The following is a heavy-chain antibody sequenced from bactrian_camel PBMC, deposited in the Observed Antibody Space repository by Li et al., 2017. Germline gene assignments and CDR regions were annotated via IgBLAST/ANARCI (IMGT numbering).Heavy chain of an antibody. CDR2: MDTDGST. J-gene: IGHJ4*01. D-gene: IGHD1*01. CDR1: GTTYSHYC. Sequence: QVQLVESGGGSVEAGGSLRLTCKASGTTYSHYCKGWFRQTPGKERVAVAEMDTDGSTTVADSVKGRFTISRDDAKTTVYLQMNSLKPEDSGIYYCAAHRLVCLGSSVFGEYDYWGQGTQVTVS. V-gene: IGHV3S53*01. CDR3: AAHRLVCLGSSVFGEYDY.